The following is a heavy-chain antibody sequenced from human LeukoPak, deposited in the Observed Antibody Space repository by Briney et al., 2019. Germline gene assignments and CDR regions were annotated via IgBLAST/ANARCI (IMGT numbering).Heavy chain of an antibody. V-gene: IGHV4-59*08. J-gene: IGHJ4*02. CDR2: IYYSGST. CDR1: GGSISSYY. D-gene: IGHD4-11*01. Sequence: PSETLSLTCTVSGGSISSYYWSWIRQPPGKGLEWIGYIYYSGSTNYNPSLKSRVTISVDTSKNQFSLKLSSMTAADTAVYYCARQSKDGYFDYWGQGTLVTVSS. CDR3: ARQSKDGYFDY.